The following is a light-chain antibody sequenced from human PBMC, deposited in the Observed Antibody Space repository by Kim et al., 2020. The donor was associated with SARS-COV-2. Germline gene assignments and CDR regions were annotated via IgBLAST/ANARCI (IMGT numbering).Light chain of an antibody. Sequence: DIQMTQSPSSLSASVGDRVTITCQASQDISNYLNWYQQKPGKAPKLLIYDASNLETGVPSRFSGSGSGTDFTFTISSLQPEDIATYCCQQYDNQLSITFGQETLLEIK. CDR1: QDISNY. V-gene: IGKV1-33*01. CDR2: DAS. CDR3: QQYDNQLSIT. J-gene: IGKJ5*01.